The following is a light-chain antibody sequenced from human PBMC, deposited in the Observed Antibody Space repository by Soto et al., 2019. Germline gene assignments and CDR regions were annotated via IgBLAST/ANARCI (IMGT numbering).Light chain of an antibody. J-gene: IGKJ4*01. Sequence: DIQMTQSPSSLSASVGDSVTITCRASQSISSYLNWYQQKPGKDPKLLIYAASSLQSGVPARFSGSGSATDFTLTISSLQPEDFATYDCQQSYSTPGFGGGTKVEIK. CDR2: AAS. CDR3: QQSYSTPG. V-gene: IGKV1-39*01. CDR1: QSISSY.